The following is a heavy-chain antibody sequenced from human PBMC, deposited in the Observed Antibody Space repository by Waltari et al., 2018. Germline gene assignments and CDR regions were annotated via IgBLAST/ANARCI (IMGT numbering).Heavy chain of an antibody. CDR3: ATYIGASIGTAAFDV. Sequence: QLQLPESGPGLGKPSETLSLTCIVSGASITSNRHYWAWIRQPPGQGLEWIGTMSYNGATYSSPSLKSRVTVSRDTSKNHLSLKLGSVTAADTAIYYCATYIGASIGTAAFDVWGQGTMVTVSS. J-gene: IGHJ3*01. CDR2: MSYNGAT. V-gene: IGHV4-39*02. CDR1: GASITSNRHY. D-gene: IGHD5-12*01.